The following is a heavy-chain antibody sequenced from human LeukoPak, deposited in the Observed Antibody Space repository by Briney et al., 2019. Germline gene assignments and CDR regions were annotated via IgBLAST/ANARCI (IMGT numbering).Heavy chain of an antibody. Sequence: GGSLRLSCAASGFTFDDYGMSWVRQAPGKGLEWVSGINWNGGSTGYADSVKGRFTISRDNARNSLYLQMNSLRPDDTAVYYCATQSYGLFAYWGQGTLVTVSS. CDR3: ATQSYGLFAY. J-gene: IGHJ4*02. CDR2: INWNGGST. D-gene: IGHD4-17*01. CDR1: GFTFDDYG. V-gene: IGHV3-20*04.